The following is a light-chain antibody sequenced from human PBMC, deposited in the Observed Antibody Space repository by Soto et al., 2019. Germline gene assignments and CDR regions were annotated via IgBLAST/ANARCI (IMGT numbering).Light chain of an antibody. CDR2: DVS. Sequence: QSALTQPASVSGSPGQSITISCTGTSSDVGAYNYVSWYQQHPGKVPKLMIYDVSDRPSGVSNRCSGSKSGNTASLTISGLKDEAEADCYCSSFTRSHSYVFGTGTKLTVL. J-gene: IGLJ1*01. V-gene: IGLV2-14*03. CDR3: SSFTRSHSYV. CDR1: SSDVGAYNY.